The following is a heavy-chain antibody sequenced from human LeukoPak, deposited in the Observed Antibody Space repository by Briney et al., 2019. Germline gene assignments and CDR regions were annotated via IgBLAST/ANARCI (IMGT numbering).Heavy chain of an antibody. CDR1: GFTFDDYA. J-gene: IGHJ4*02. D-gene: IGHD5-12*01. CDR3: AKDTRAGVSGLFDY. Sequence: GGSLSLSCTASGFTFDDYAMHWVRQAPGKGLEWVSGITWSRGTMVYADSVKGRFTISRDNAKNSLYLQMNSLRDEDTALYYCAKDTRAGVSGLFDYWGQGTLVTVSS. CDR2: ITWSRGTM. V-gene: IGHV3-9*01.